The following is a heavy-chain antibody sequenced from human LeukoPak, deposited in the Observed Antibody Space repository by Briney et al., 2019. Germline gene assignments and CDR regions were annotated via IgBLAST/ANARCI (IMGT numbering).Heavy chain of an antibody. D-gene: IGHD3-22*01. CDR1: GFTFSDSF. CDR2: ISHSGGNL. J-gene: IGHJ4*02. Sequence: NPGGSLRLSCAASGFTFSDSFMNWIRQAPGKGLEWLSYISHSGGNLDYAESVRGRFTISRDNANHSLYLQINSLRAEDTAVYYCARGDSSGVPDYWGQGTLVTVSS. CDR3: ARGDSSGVPDY. V-gene: IGHV3-11*01.